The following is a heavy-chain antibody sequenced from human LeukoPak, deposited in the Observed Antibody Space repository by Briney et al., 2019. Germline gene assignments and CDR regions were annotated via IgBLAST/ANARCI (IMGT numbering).Heavy chain of an antibody. CDR3: ARGNSSSSWHYYFDY. Sequence: PSETLSLTCAVSGYSISSGYHWGWIRQPPGKGLEWIGEINHSGSTNYNPSLKSRVTISVDTSKNQFSLKLSSVTAADTAVYYCARGNSSSSWHYYFDYWGQGTLVTVSS. CDR2: INHSGST. J-gene: IGHJ4*02. D-gene: IGHD6-13*01. V-gene: IGHV4-38-2*01. CDR1: GYSISSGYH.